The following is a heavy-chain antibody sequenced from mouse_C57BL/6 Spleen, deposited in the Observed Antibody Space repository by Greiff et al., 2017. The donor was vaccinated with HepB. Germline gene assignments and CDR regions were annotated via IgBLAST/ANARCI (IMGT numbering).Heavy chain of an antibody. CDR3: ARSVIYYGNLYYAMDY. V-gene: IGHV1-80*01. D-gene: IGHD2-1*01. J-gene: IGHJ4*01. Sequence: QVQLQQSGAELVKPGASVKISCKASGYAFSSYWMNWVKQRPGKGLEWIGQIYPGDGDTNYNGKFKGKATLTADKSSSTAYMQLSSLTSEDSAVYFCARSVIYYGNLYYAMDYWGQGTSVTVSS. CDR2: IYPGDGDT. CDR1: GYAFSSYW.